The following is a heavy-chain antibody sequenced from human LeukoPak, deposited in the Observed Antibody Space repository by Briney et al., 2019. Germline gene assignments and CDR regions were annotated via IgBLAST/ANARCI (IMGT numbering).Heavy chain of an antibody. CDR3: ARGGGYGDFPYYFDY. CDR2: ISAYNGNT. Sequence: ASVKVSFKASGYTFTSYGISWVRQAPGQGLEWMGWISAYNGNTNHAQKLQGRVTMTTYTSTTTAFMGLRSLRSDDTAVYYCARGGGYGDFPYYFDYWGQGTLVTVSS. J-gene: IGHJ4*02. V-gene: IGHV1-18*01. D-gene: IGHD4-17*01. CDR1: GYTFTSYG.